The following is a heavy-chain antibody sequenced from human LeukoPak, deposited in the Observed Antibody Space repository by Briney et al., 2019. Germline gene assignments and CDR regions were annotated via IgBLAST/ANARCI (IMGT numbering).Heavy chain of an antibody. J-gene: IGHJ6*02. D-gene: IGHD3-22*01. V-gene: IGHV3-21*04. CDR1: GVTFSSYS. Sequence: PGGSLRLSCAASGVTFSSYSMNWVRQAPGKGLEWGSSISSSSSYIYYADSVKGRFTISRDNVKNVLYLQMNSLRPEDTALYYCAKDLSSAITSALVLDVWGQGTTVTVS. CDR3: AKDLSSAITSALVLDV. CDR2: ISSSSSYI.